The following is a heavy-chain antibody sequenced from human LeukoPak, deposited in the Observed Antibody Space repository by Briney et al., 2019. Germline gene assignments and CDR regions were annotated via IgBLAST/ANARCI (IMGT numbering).Heavy chain of an antibody. D-gene: IGHD4-17*01. CDR3: AREGAYGDYAFDY. J-gene: IGHJ4*02. CDR1: GGTFSSYA. V-gene: IGHV1-2*02. CDR2: INPNSGGT. Sequence: ASVKVSCKASGGTFSSYAISWVRQAPGQGLEWMGWINPNSGGTKYAQKFQYRVTMTRDTSISTAYMELSRLRSDDTAVYFCAREGAYGDYAFDYWGQGTLVTAS.